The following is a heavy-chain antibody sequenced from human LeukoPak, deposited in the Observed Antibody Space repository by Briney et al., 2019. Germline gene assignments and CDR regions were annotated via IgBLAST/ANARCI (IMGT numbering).Heavy chain of an antibody. V-gene: IGHV4-61*02. CDR1: GGSISSGSYY. Sequence: SETLSLTCTVSGGSISSGSYYWSWIRQPAGKGLEWIGRINPSGDSHYNPSLQSRVTMSVDTSTDQFSLRLSSVTAADTAVYYCARLNLPALKGAFDYWGQGTLVTVSS. CDR2: INPSGDS. D-gene: IGHD2-2*01. J-gene: IGHJ4*02. CDR3: ARLNLPALKGAFDY.